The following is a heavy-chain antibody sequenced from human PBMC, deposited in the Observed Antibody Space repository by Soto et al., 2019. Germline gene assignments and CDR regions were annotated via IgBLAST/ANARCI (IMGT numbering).Heavy chain of an antibody. J-gene: IGHJ4*02. Sequence: WGSLSLSCASSGFTFIGYEMNWVRQAPGKGLEWVSYISSSGSTIYYADSVKGRFTISRDNAKNSLYLQMNSLRAEDTAVYYCARDSEVLPFDYWGQGTLVTVSS. CDR1: GFTFIGYE. CDR2: ISSSGSTI. CDR3: ARDSEVLPFDY. V-gene: IGHV3-48*03.